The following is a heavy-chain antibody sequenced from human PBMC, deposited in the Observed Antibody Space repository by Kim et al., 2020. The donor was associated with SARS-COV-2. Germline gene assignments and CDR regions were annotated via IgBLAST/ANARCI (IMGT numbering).Heavy chain of an antibody. D-gene: IGHD5-18*01. V-gene: IGHV4-34*01. CDR3: ARGRAWIQLWLPHRPHKYNWFDP. J-gene: IGHJ5*02. Sequence: SETLSLTCAVYGGSFSGYYWSWIRQPPGKGLEWIGEINHSGSTNYNPSLKSRVTISVDTSKNQFSLKLSSVTAADTAVYYCARGRAWIQLWLPHRPHKYNWFDPWGQGTLVTVSS. CDR2: INHSGST. CDR1: GGSFSGYY.